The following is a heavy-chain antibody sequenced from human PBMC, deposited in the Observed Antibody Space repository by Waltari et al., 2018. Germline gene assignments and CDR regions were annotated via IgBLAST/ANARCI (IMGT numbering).Heavy chain of an antibody. V-gene: IGHV4-59*11. Sequence: QVQLQESGPGLVKPSETLSLTCTVSGGSISSHYWSWIRQPPGKGLEWIGYIYYSGSTNVDPTLKSRVTRSVDTSKNQFSLKLSSVTAADTAVYYCATRGDYGDYVGDAFDIWGQGTMVTVSS. CDR3: ATRGDYGDYVGDAFDI. CDR2: IYYSGST. CDR1: GGSISSHY. D-gene: IGHD4-17*01. J-gene: IGHJ3*02.